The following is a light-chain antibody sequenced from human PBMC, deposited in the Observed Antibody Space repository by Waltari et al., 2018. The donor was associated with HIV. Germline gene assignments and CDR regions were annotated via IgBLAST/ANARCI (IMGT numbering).Light chain of an antibody. CDR2: STD. Sequence: QSVLTQPPSASGTPGQRVSVPCSGGNSNIGTNTVNWYQHLSGTAPQLLFISTDQRPSVFPSRFSVSRSGTPASLAISGLQSEDEADYYCAVCDDSLKGRVFGTGTKVTVL. J-gene: IGLJ1*01. CDR1: NSNIGTNT. V-gene: IGLV1-44*01. CDR3: AVCDDSLKGRV.